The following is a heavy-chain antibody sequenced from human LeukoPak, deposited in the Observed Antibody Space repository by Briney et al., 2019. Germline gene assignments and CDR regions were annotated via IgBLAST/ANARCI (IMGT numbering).Heavy chain of an antibody. Sequence: PGGSLRLSCAASGFTVSSNYMNWVRQAPGRGLEWVSVIYSAGSTYYVDSVKGRFTISRDTSKNTLYLLMNSLRAEDTAVYFCARDAPPVVWGQGALVTVSS. D-gene: IGHD3-16*02. CDR2: IYSAGST. J-gene: IGHJ4*02. V-gene: IGHV3-66*01. CDR3: ARDAPPVV. CDR1: GFTVSSNY.